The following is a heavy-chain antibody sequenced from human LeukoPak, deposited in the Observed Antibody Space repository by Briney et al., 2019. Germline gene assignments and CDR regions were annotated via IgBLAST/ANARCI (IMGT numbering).Heavy chain of an antibody. D-gene: IGHD6-13*01. V-gene: IGHV3-9*01. CDR2: ISWNSGSI. CDR1: GFTLDDYA. Sequence: HPGRSLRLSCAASGFTLDDYAMYWVRQAPGKGLEWVSGISWNSGSIGYADSVKGRFTISRDNAKNSLYLQMNSLRAEDTALYYCAKDTRGGQAGLSYFDYWGQGTLVTVSS. J-gene: IGHJ4*02. CDR3: AKDTRGGQAGLSYFDY.